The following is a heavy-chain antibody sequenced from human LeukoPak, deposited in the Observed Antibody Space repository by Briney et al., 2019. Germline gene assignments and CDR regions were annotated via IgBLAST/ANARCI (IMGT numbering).Heavy chain of an antibody. CDR1: VFTLTAST. CDR3: AKDQLLG. D-gene: IGHD3-10*01. CDR2: ISRSGNDT. J-gene: IGHJ4*02. V-gene: IGHV3-23*01. Sequence: GGALRHSSVASVFTLTASTIGWVRPAPGGGLELVLGISRSGNDTYYGDSLRGRFTISRDNSKNTLYLQMNSLRAKDTAIYYCAKDQLLGWGQGTQVTVSS.